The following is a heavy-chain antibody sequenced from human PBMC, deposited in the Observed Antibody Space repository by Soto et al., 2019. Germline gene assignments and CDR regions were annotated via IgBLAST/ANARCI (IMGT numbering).Heavy chain of an antibody. CDR1: GFTFSSYA. J-gene: IGHJ6*02. V-gene: IGHV3-23*01. D-gene: IGHD5-12*01. Sequence: GESLKISCAASGFTFSSYAMSWVRQAPGKGLEWVSAISGSGGSTYYADSVKGRFTISRDNSKNTLYLQMNSLRAEDTAVYYCAKEVSGYDSLAHYYYYGMDVWGQGTTVTVSS. CDR3: AKEVSGYDSLAHYYYYGMDV. CDR2: ISGSGGST.